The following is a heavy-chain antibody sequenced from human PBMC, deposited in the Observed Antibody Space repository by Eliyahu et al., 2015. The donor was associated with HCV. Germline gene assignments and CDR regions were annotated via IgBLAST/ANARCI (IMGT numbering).Heavy chain of an antibody. CDR1: GYTFTDYY. D-gene: IGHD1-7*01. Sequence: QVQLVQSGAEVKKPGASVKVSCNASGYTFTDYYMPWVRQAPGQGLEGXGXIXPNTGTTXYAPKFQGRVSVSSDTSISTAYMELRRLTSDDTARYFCSGRGPTGSTVGDAFDVWGQGTVVTVSS. CDR2: IXPNTGTT. CDR3: SGRGPTGSTVGDAFDV. J-gene: IGHJ3*01. V-gene: IGHV1-2*02.